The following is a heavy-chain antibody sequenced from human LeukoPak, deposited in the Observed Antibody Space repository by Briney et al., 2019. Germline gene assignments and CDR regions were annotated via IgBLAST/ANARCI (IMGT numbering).Heavy chain of an antibody. CDR3: ARETENTDY. J-gene: IGHJ4*02. V-gene: IGHV3-53*01. Sequence: GGSLRLSCAASGFTFSNYWMSWVRQAPGKGLEWVSVIYSGGSTYYADSVKGRFTISRDNSKNTLYLQMNSLRAEDTAVYCCARETENTDYWGQGTLVTVSS. CDR2: IYSGGST. CDR1: GFTFSNYW. D-gene: IGHD1/OR15-1a*01.